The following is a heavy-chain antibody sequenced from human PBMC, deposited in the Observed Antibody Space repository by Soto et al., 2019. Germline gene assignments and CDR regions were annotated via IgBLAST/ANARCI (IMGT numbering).Heavy chain of an antibody. CDR2: ISYDGSNK. J-gene: IGHJ4*02. CDR1: GFSFSRFG. V-gene: IGHV3-30*03. D-gene: IGHD1-20*01. Sequence: PGGSLRLSCAASGFSFSRFGIHWVRQGPGKGLEWVAVISYDGSNKKYADSVKGRFSISRDNSKNTLFLQMNSLRPEDTAVYYCARELNWSYYDYWGQGT. CDR3: ARELNWSYYDY.